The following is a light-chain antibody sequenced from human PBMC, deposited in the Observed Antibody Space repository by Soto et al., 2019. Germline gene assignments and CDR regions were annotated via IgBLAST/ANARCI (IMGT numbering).Light chain of an antibody. V-gene: IGKV3-20*01. J-gene: IGKJ5*01. CDR3: QQYGSSST. Sequence: IVLTQSPGTLSLSPGERATLSCRASQTISSSSLAWYQQKGGQAPRLLIYGASSRATGIPDRFSGSGSGTDFTLTISRLEPDDSAVYYCQQYGSSSTFGQGTRLEIK. CDR2: GAS. CDR1: QTISSSS.